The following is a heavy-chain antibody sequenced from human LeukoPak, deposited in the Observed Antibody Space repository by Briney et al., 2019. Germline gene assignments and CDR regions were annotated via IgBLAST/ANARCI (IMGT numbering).Heavy chain of an antibody. D-gene: IGHD2-15*01. Sequence: TSETLSLTCTVSGGSISSYYWSWIRQPPGKGLEWIGYIYYSGSTNYNPSLKSRVTISVDTSKNQFSLKLRSVTAADTAVYYCARGRLTRELLPLGYWGQGTLVTVSS. CDR2: IYYSGST. J-gene: IGHJ4*02. V-gene: IGHV4-59*01. CDR1: GGSISSYY. CDR3: ARGRLTRELLPLGY.